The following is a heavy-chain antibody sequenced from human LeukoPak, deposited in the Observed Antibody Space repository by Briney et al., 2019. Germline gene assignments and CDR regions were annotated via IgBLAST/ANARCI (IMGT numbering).Heavy chain of an antibody. CDR3: AIGRYSSGWYDY. D-gene: IGHD6-19*01. CDR1: GGSISSYY. V-gene: IGHV4-59*01. Sequence: SETLSLTCTVSGGSISSYYWSWIRQPPGKGLEWIGYIYYSGSTNYNPSFKSRVTISVDTSKNQFSLKLSSVTAADTAVYYCAIGRYSSGWYDYWGQGTLVTVSS. CDR2: IYYSGST. J-gene: IGHJ4*02.